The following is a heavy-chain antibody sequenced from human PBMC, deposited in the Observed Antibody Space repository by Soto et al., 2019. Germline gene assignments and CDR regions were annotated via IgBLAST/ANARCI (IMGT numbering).Heavy chain of an antibody. CDR3: ARDLAYAFDY. CDR1: GFIFSSFS. D-gene: IGHD3-16*01. Sequence: PGESLKISCAASGFIFSSFSMNWIRQAPGKGLEWLSYIRSDSNHIGYADSVRGRFTISSDIAKNSLFLQMSSLRDEDTAVYYCARDLAYAFDYWGQGTLVTVSS. V-gene: IGHV3-48*02. J-gene: IGHJ4*02. CDR2: IRSDSNHI.